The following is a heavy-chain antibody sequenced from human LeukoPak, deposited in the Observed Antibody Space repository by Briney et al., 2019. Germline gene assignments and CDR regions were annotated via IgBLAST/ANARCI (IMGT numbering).Heavy chain of an antibody. CDR1: GGSFSSYY. D-gene: IGHD5-24*01. V-gene: IGHV4-34*01. CDR3: ARRRLGYYFDY. Sequence: SETLSLTCGVYGGSFSSYYWSWIRQPPGKGLEWIGEINPRGSTNYNPSLKSRVTLSADTSKNQFSLTLNSVTAADTAVYYCARRRLGYYFDYWRQGTLVTVSS. J-gene: IGHJ4*02. CDR2: INPRGST.